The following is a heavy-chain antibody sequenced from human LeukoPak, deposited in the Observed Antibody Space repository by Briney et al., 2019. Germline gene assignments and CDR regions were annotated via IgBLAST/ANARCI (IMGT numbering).Heavy chain of an antibody. CDR1: GFMFSNYA. J-gene: IGHJ4*02. D-gene: IGHD3-10*01. CDR2: ISGSGDST. CDR3: AKSLVRGSNSYFDY. V-gene: IGHV3-23*01. Sequence: PGGSLRLSCAAAGFMFSNYAMNWVRQVPGKGLEWVSIISGSGDSTHYADSVKGRFTIPRDNSKNTLYLQMNSLRAEDTAVYYCAKSLVRGSNSYFDYWGRGTLVTVSS.